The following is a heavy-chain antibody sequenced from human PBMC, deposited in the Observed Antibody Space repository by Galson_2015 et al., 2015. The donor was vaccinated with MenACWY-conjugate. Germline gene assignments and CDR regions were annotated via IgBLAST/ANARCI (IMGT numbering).Heavy chain of an antibody. CDR2: ISSSSSTI. Sequence: SLRLSCAASGFTFSSYSMNWVRQAPGKGLEWVSYISSSSSTIYYADSVKGRFTISRDNAKNSLYLQMNSLRDEDTAVYYCARGPQRVWWRATMIGNTGVAFDIWGQGTMVTVSS. CDR3: ARGPQRVWWRATMIGNTGVAFDI. V-gene: IGHV3-48*02. J-gene: IGHJ3*02. D-gene: IGHD3-22*01. CDR1: GFTFSSYS.